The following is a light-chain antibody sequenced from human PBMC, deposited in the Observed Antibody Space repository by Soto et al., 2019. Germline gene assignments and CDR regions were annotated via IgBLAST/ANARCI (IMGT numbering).Light chain of an antibody. CDR2: WAS. V-gene: IGKV4-1*01. CDR3: QQYYSTPIT. J-gene: IGKJ5*01. CDR1: QSVLYRSNNKNH. Sequence: DIVMTQSPDSLAVSLGERATINCKSSQSVLYRSNNKNHLAWYRQKPGQPPKLLIYWASTRDSGVPDRFSGSGSGTDFTLTISSLQAEDVAVYYCQQYYSTPITFGQGTRLEIK.